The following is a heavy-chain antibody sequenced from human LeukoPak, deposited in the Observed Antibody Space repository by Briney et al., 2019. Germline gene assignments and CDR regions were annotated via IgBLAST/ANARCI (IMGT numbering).Heavy chain of an antibody. D-gene: IGHD3-10*01. V-gene: IGHV1-69*06. CDR3: ARLGYYGSGSYTDDAFDI. CDR1: GGTFSSYA. J-gene: IGHJ3*02. CDR2: IIPIFGTA. Sequence: GASVKVSCKASGGTFSSYAISWVRQAPGQGLEWMGGIIPIFGTANYAQKFQGRVMITADKSTSTAYMELSSLRSEDTAVYYCARLGYYGSGSYTDDAFDIWGQGTMVTVSS.